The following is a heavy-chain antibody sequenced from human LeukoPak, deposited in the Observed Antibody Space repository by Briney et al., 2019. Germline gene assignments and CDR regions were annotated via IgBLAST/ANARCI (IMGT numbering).Heavy chain of an antibody. Sequence: PGGSLRLSCTASGFTFSDYYMSWIRQAPGKGLEWVSFISGNDPTIYYADSVKGRFTVSRDNAENSLFLQMSSLRVEDTAVYYCARVSSSGYGVSSGLFYWGQGTLVTVSS. CDR3: ARVSSSGYGVSSGLFY. CDR2: ISGNDPTI. D-gene: IGHD5-18*01. CDR1: GFTFSDYY. V-gene: IGHV3-11*01. J-gene: IGHJ4*02.